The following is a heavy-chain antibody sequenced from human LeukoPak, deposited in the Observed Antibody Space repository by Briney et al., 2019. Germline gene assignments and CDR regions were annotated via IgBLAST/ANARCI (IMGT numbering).Heavy chain of an antibody. J-gene: IGHJ4*02. CDR3: ARLSGSYYGSVDY. V-gene: IGHV4-39*01. CDR2: IYYSGST. CDR1: GGSISSSSYY. Sequence: SETLSLTCTVSGGSISSSSYYWGWIRQPPGKGLVWIGSIYYSGSTYYNPSLKSRVTISVDTSKNQFSLKLSSVTAADTAVYYCARLSGSYYGSVDYWGQGTLVTVSS. D-gene: IGHD1-26*01.